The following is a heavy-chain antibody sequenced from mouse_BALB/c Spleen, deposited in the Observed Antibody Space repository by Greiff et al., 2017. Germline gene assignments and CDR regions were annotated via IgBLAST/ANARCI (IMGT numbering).Heavy chain of an antibody. D-gene: IGHD4-1*01. V-gene: IGHV2-2*02. Sequence: VQLVESGPGLVQPSQSLSITCTVSGFSLTSYGVHWVRQSPGKGLEWLGVIWSGGSTDYNAAFISRLSISKDNSKSQVFFKMNSLQANDTAIYYCARKTGGYFDYWGQGTTLTVSS. CDR1: GFSLTSYG. CDR3: ARKTGGYFDY. J-gene: IGHJ2*01. CDR2: IWSGGST.